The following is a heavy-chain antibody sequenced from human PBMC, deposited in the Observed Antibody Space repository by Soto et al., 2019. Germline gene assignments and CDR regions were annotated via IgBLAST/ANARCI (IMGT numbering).Heavy chain of an antibody. Sequence: KTSEALSLTSTVSGGSIRSGGYDWSWVRQNPRKGLEWIGNIYYSGNTYYNPSLKSRLTISVDTSKNQFSLNLSSVTAADTAVYYCARDRLMATAGTARHYYGLDVWGQGTTVTVCS. CDR2: IYYSGNT. CDR3: ARDRLMATAGTARHYYGLDV. V-gene: IGHV4-31*03. J-gene: IGHJ6*02. CDR1: GGSIRSGGYD. D-gene: IGHD5-18*01.